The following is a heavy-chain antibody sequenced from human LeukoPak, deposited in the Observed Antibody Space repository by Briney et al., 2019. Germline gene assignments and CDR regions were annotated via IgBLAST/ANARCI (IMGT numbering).Heavy chain of an antibody. Sequence: ASVKVSCKASGYTFTGYYMHWVRQAPGQGLEWMGWINPNSGGTNYAQKFQGWVTMTRDTSISTAYMELSRLRSDDTAVYYCARGRGLYCSGGSCYCDYWGQGTLVTVSS. V-gene: IGHV1-2*04. D-gene: IGHD2-15*01. J-gene: IGHJ4*02. CDR1: GYTFTGYY. CDR2: INPNSGGT. CDR3: ARGRGLYCSGGSCYCDY.